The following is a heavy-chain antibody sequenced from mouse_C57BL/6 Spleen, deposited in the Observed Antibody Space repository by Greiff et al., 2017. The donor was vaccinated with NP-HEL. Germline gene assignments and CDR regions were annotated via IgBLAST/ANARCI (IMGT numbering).Heavy chain of an antibody. CDR3: TRSDDGYGDY. D-gene: IGHD2-3*01. Sequence: QVQLQQSGAELVRPGASVTLSCKASGYTFTDYEMHWVKQTPVHGLEWIGAIDPETGGTAYNQKFKGKAILTADKSSSTAYMELRSLTSEDSAVYYCTRSDDGYGDYWGQGTTLTVSS. CDR2: IDPETGGT. CDR1: GYTFTDYE. J-gene: IGHJ2*01. V-gene: IGHV1-15*01.